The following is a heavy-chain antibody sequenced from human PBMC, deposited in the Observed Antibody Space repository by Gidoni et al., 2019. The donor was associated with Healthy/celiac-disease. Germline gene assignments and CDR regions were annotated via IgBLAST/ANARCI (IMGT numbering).Heavy chain of an antibody. V-gene: IGHV4-39*01. J-gene: IGHJ4*02. CDR3: ARQSVPHGEGRDY. D-gene: IGHD4-17*01. Sequence: QLQLQESGPGLVKPSETPSLTCTVSGVSISSSSYYWGWIRQPPGKGLEWIGSIYYSGSTYYNPSLKSRVTISVDTSKNQFSLKLSSVTAADTAVYYCARQSVPHGEGRDYWGQGTLVTVSS. CDR2: IYYSGST. CDR1: GVSISSSSYY.